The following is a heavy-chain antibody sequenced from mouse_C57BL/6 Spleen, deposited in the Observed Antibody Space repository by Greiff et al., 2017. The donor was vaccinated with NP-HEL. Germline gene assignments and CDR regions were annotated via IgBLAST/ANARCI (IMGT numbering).Heavy chain of an antibody. CDR3: ERSSYYYGSSYDYAMDY. V-gene: IGHV1-22*01. D-gene: IGHD1-1*01. CDR2: INPNNGGT. J-gene: IGHJ4*01. CDR1: GYTFTDYN. Sequence: VQLQQSGPELVKPGASVKMSCKASGYTFTDYNMHWVKQSHGKSLEWIGYINPNNGGTSYNQKFKGKATLTVNKSSSTAYMELRSLTSEDSAVYYCERSSYYYGSSYDYAMDYGGQGTSVTVSS.